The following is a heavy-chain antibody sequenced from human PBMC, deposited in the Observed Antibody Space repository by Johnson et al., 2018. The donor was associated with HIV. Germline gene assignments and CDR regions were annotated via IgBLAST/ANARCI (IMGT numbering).Heavy chain of an antibody. D-gene: IGHD6-13*01. CDR1: GFTFSNYG. CDR3: AKYRQQLVRSAFDI. Sequence: QVQLVESGGGVVQPGRSLRLSCAASGFTFSNYGMHWVRQAPGKGLEWVAVISYDGNNKYYTDSVKGRFTISRDNSKNTLYLQMNSLRAEDTAVYYCAKYRQQLVRSAFDIWDQGTMVTVSS. V-gene: IGHV3-30*18. CDR2: ISYDGNNK. J-gene: IGHJ3*02.